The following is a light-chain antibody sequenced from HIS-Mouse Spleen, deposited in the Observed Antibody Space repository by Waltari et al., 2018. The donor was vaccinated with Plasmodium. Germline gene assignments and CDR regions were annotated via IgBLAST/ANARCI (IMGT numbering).Light chain of an antibody. V-gene: IGLV3-1*01. CDR1: TLGDKY. CDR2: QDS. Sequence: SYELTQPPSVYVSPGQTDSITCSGDTLGDKYACWYQQKPGQSPVLVIYQDSKRPSGSPERFSGSNSGNTATLTISGTQAMDEADYYCQAWDSSVVFGGGTKLTVL. CDR3: QAWDSSVV. J-gene: IGLJ2*01.